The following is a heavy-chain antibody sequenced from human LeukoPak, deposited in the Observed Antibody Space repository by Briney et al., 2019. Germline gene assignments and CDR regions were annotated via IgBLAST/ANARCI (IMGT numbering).Heavy chain of an antibody. CDR3: ARHRGDNSNPRYYFYYMDV. Sequence: SETLSLTCSVSGHSISSGYYWGWIRQPPGKGLECIGTMYHRGSTYYNPSLKSRVTTSGDTSKNHFSLKLSSVIAADAAVYYCARHRGDNSNPRYYFYYMDVWGKGTTVTVSS. CDR1: GHSISSGYY. CDR2: MYHRGST. V-gene: IGHV4-38-2*01. D-gene: IGHD4-11*01. J-gene: IGHJ6*03.